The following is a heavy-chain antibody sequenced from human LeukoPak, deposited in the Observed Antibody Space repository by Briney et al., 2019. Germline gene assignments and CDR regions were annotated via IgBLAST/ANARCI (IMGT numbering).Heavy chain of an antibody. CDR1: GGTFGSYG. V-gene: IGHV1-69*04. CDR3: ARGPYDGTFYFDS. CDR2: TIPIRGMT. D-gene: IGHD3-16*01. Sequence: SVKVSCKISGGTFGSYGISWVRQAPGQGLEWMGRTIPIRGMTNYAQKFQGRVTITADTSTSTAYMELNSLTSEDTAVYFCARGPYDGTFYFDSWGQGTLVIVSS. J-gene: IGHJ4*02.